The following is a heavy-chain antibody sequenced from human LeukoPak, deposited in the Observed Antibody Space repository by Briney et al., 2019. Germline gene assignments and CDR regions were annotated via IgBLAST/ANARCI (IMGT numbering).Heavy chain of an antibody. Sequence: PSETLSLTCTVSGGSISSYYWSWIRQHPGKGLEWIGYIYYSGSTYYNPSLKSRVTISVDTSKNQFSLKLSSVTAADTAVYYCARDRGCSGGSCYPYYYYYGMDVWGQGTTVTVSS. V-gene: IGHV4-59*06. J-gene: IGHJ6*02. CDR3: ARDRGCSGGSCYPYYYYYGMDV. CDR1: GGSISSYY. CDR2: IYYSGST. D-gene: IGHD2-15*01.